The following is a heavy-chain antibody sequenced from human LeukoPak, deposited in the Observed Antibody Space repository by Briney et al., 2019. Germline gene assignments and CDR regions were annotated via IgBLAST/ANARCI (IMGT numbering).Heavy chain of an antibody. D-gene: IGHD3-9*01. CDR1: GFTFSSSA. CDR3: AKGVSGHYDILTGYDY. Sequence: GGSLRLSCAASGFTFSSSAMTWVRQAPGKGLEWVSGISGSGGSTYYADSVKGRFTISRDNSKNTVYLQMNSLRAEDTAVYYCAKGVSGHYDILTGYDYWGQGTLVTVSS. CDR2: ISGSGGST. J-gene: IGHJ4*02. V-gene: IGHV3-23*01.